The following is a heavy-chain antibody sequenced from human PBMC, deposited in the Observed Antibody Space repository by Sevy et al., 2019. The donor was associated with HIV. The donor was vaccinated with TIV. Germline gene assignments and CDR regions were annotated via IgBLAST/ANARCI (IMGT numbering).Heavy chain of an antibody. CDR1: GGSFSGYY. Sequence: SETLSLTCAVYGGSFSGYYWRWIRQPPGKGLEWIGEINHSGSTNYNPSLKSRVTISVDTSKNQFSLKLSSVTAADTAVYYCARRTNYDSSGYYDYWGQGTLVTVSS. V-gene: IGHV4-34*01. D-gene: IGHD3-22*01. CDR2: INHSGST. J-gene: IGHJ4*02. CDR3: ARRTNYDSSGYYDY.